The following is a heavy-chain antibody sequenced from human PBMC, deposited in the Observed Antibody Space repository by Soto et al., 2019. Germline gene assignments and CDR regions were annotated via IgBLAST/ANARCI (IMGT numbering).Heavy chain of an antibody. J-gene: IGHJ3*01. V-gene: IGHV5-51*01. D-gene: IGHD6-19*01. CDR2: VYPGDSHT. CDR3: ALAYSSRWYAYDV. CDR1: RYTFTNFW. Sequence: GESLKISCKGSRYTFTNFWIAWVRQMPGKGLEWMGTVYPGDSHTRYSPSFQGQVTISVDRSINTAYLQWSSLEASDTAMYYCALAYSSRWYAYDVWGQGTMVTVSS.